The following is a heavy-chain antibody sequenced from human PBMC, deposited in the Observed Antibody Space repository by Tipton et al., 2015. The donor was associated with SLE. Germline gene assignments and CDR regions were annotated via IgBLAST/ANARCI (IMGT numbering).Heavy chain of an antibody. CDR1: GGSISSGGYY. J-gene: IGHJ6*02. CDR2: IYYSGST. CDR3: MVQGDPYYYYGMDV. Sequence: LRLSCTVSGGSISSGGYYWSWIRQHPGKGLEWIGYIYYSGSTYYNPSLKSRVTISVDTSKNQFSLKLSSVTAADTAVYYCMVQGDPYYYYGMDVWGQGTTVTVSS. D-gene: IGHD3-10*01. V-gene: IGHV4-31*02.